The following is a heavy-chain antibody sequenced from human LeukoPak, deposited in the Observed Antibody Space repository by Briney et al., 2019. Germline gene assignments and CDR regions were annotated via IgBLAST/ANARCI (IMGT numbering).Heavy chain of an antibody. V-gene: IGHV3-7*01. CDR1: GFTFTSYW. J-gene: IGHJ4*02. Sequence: SGGSLRLSCAASGFTFTSYWMSWVRQAPGKGLEWMANIKQDGSEKYYVDSVKGRFTISGDDAKNSLYLQMNSLRAEDTAVYYCAREEYGDHLWWGQGTLVTVSS. CDR2: IKQDGSEK. D-gene: IGHD4-17*01. CDR3: AREEYGDHLW.